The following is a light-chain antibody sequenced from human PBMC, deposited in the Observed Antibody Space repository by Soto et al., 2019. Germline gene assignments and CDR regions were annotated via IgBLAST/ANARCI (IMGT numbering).Light chain of an antibody. CDR1: QNVLSD. CDR2: GAT. J-gene: IGKJ1*01. V-gene: IGKV3-15*01. Sequence: EILLTQSPATLSVSPGEPATLSCRASQNVLSDLAWYQQKPGQAPRLLVYGATTRATDAPAKFRGSGSGTEFSLTISSLQSEDFATYYCQQYRSWPRTFGQGSKVEI. CDR3: QQYRSWPRT.